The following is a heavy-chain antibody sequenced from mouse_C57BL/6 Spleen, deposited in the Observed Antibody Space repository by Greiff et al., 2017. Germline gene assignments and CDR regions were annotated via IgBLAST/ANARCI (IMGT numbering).Heavy chain of an antibody. J-gene: IGHJ1*03. CDR2: ISSGGDYI. CDR3: TRDPLYYGSPDWYFDV. D-gene: IGHD1-1*01. CDR1: GFTFSSYA. Sequence: EVQVVESGEGLVKPGGSLKLSCAASGFTFSSYAMSWVRQTPEKRLEWVAYISSGGDYIYYADTVQGRFTISRDNARNTLYLQMSSLKSEDTAMYYCTRDPLYYGSPDWYFDVWGTGTTVTVSS. V-gene: IGHV5-9-1*02.